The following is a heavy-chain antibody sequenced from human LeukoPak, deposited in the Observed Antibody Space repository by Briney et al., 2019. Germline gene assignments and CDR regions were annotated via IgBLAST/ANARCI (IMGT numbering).Heavy chain of an antibody. V-gene: IGHV3-48*02. CDR3: AREDDSWGPNNLDL. J-gene: IGHJ3*01. CDR2: IDTSSSTM. Sequence: GGSLRLSCAASGFTFTNYAMNWVRQAPGKGLEWISYIDTSSSTMYYADSVMGRFTIPRDNAKESLYLQMNSLRDEDTAVYYCAREDDSWGPNNLDLWGQGTMVTVSS. CDR1: GFTFTNYA. D-gene: IGHD7-27*01.